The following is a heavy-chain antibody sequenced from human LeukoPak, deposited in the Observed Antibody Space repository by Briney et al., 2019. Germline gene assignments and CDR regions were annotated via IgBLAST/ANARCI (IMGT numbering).Heavy chain of an antibody. D-gene: IGHD7-27*01. Sequence: ASVKISCKASGYTFTSFGIIWVRQAPGQGLEWMGWISAYNGNTNYAQKVQGRITMTTDRSTSTAYMELRSLRPDDTAVYYCARDNLGFDYWGQGTLVTVS. V-gene: IGHV1-18*01. CDR2: ISAYNGNT. CDR1: GYTFTSFG. CDR3: ARDNLGFDY. J-gene: IGHJ4*02.